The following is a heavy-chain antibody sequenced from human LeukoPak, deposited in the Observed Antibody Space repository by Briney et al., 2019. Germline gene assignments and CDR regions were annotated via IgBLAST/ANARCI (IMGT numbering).Heavy chain of an antibody. D-gene: IGHD2-15*01. V-gene: IGHV1-46*01. CDR2: INPSGGST. Sequence: ASVKVSCKASGYTFTSYYMHWVRQAPGQGLEWMGIINPSGGSTSYAQKFQGRVTMTRDTSTSTVYMELSSLRSEDAAVYYCARGGIPIVVVVAATPFDPWGQGTLVTVSS. CDR1: GYTFTSYY. CDR3: ARGGIPIVVVVAATPFDP. J-gene: IGHJ5*02.